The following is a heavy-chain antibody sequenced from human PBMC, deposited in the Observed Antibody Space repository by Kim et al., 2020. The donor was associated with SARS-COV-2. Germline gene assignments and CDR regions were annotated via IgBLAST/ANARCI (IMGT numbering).Heavy chain of an antibody. Sequence: SHTLSLTCAISGDSVSSNSATWTWIRQSPSRGLEWLGRTYYSSKWYSDYAISVKSRITINSDTSKNQFSLQLDSVTPEDTAVYYCAREGGRTYYMDVWGKGTTVTVSS. CDR1: GDSVSSNSAT. D-gene: IGHD3-16*01. J-gene: IGHJ6*03. V-gene: IGHV6-1*01. CDR3: AREGGRTYYMDV. CDR2: TYYSSKWYS.